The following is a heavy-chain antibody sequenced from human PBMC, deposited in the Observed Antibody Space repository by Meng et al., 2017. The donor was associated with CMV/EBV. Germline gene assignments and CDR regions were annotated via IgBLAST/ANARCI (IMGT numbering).Heavy chain of an antibody. J-gene: IGHJ5*02. D-gene: IGHD3-3*01. V-gene: IGHV1-8*01. CDR3: ARNGLPTPFWSGLGAPNWFDP. Sequence: ASVKVSCKASGYTFTSYDINWVRQATGQGLEWMGWMNPNSGNTGYAQKFQGRVTMTRNTPISTAYMELSSLRSEDTAVYYCARNGLPTPFWSGLGAPNWFDPWGQGTLVTVSS. CDR2: MNPNSGNT. CDR1: GYTFTSYD.